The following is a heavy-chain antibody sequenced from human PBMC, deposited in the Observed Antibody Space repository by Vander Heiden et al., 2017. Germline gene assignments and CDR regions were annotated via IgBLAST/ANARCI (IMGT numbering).Heavy chain of an antibody. D-gene: IGHD3-3*01. CDR3: ARGFWAGYPDT. CDR1: GGYISSSNYL. V-gene: IGHV4-39*01. CDR2: YYYSGST. Sequence: QLQLPASGPGPAKPSETPSLTCTVSGGYISSSNYLWGLIRQPAGKGLEFIGIYYYSGSTYYNSSLKSRVTIPVDTSMNQFSLKLSSVTAADTAVYYCARGFWAGYPDTWGQVALVTVSS. J-gene: IGHJ5*02.